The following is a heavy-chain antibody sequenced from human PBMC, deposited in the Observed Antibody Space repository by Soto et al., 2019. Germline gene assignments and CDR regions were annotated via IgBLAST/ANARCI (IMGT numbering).Heavy chain of an antibody. CDR3: ASGVWGYSSGRSYWYFDL. V-gene: IGHV1-8*01. CDR2: MNPNSGNT. Sequence: QVQLVQSGAEVKKPGASVKVSCKASGYTFTSYDINWVRQATGQGLEWMGWMNPNSGNTGYAQKFQDRVTMTRNTSISTAFMGLSSLRSEDTAVYYCASGVWGYSSGRSYWYFDLWGRGTLVTVSS. D-gene: IGHD6-19*01. J-gene: IGHJ2*01. CDR1: GYTFTSYD.